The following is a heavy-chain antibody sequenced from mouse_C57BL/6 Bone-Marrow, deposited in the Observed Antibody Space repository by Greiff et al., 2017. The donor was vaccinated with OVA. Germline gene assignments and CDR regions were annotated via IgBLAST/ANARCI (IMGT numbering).Heavy chain of an antibody. V-gene: IGHV4-1*01. CDR1: GIDFSRYW. D-gene: IGHD1-1*01. Sequence: EVMLVESGGGLVQPGGSLKLSCAASGIDFSRYWMSWVRRAPGTGLEWIGEINPDSSTINYAPSLKDKFILSRDNAKNTLYLQMSKVRSEDTALYYCASLYGSSRPWFAYWGQGTLVTVSA. CDR3: ASLYGSSRPWFAY. CDR2: INPDSSTI. J-gene: IGHJ3*01.